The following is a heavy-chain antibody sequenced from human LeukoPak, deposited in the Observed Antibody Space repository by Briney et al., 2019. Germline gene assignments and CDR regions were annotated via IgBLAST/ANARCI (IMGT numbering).Heavy chain of an antibody. V-gene: IGHV4-59*01. Sequence: SETLSLTCTVSGGFITAYYWSWIRQPPGKGLEWIGYVYYSGSTEYNPSLRSRITISLEMSKQQFSLNLTSVTAADTAIYYCASNTGTVFDYWGQGARVPVSS. CDR1: GGFITAYY. CDR3: ASNTGTVFDY. D-gene: IGHD7-27*01. J-gene: IGHJ4*02. CDR2: VYYSGST.